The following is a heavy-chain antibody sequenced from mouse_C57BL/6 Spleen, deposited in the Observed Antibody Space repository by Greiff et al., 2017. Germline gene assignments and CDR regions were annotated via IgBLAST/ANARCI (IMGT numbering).Heavy chain of an antibody. CDR3: ARGDSSGYDYYAMDY. D-gene: IGHD3-2*02. Sequence: VQLQQPGAELVRPGSSVKLSCKASGYTFTSYWMDWVKQRPGQGLAWIGNIYPSDSETHYNQKFKDKATLTVDKSSSTAYMQLSSLTSEDSAVYYCARGDSSGYDYYAMDYWGQGTSVTVSS. V-gene: IGHV1-61*01. CDR2: IYPSDSET. CDR1: GYTFTSYW. J-gene: IGHJ4*01.